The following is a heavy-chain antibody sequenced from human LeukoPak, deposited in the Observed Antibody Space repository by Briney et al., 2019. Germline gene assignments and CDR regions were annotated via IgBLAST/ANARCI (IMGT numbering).Heavy chain of an antibody. CDR2: IIPIFGTA. Sequence: ASVKVSCKASGGTFSSYAISWVRQAPGQGLEWMGGIIPIFGTANYAQKFQGRVTITADESTSTAYMELSSLRSDDTAVYYCARGNHLRAARGYFDYWGQGTLVTVSS. CDR1: GGTFSSYA. D-gene: IGHD1-14*01. J-gene: IGHJ4*02. CDR3: ARGNHLRAARGYFDY. V-gene: IGHV1-69*13.